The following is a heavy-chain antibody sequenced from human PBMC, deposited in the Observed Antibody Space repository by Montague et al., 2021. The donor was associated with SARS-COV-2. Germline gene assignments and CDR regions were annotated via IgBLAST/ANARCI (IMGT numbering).Heavy chain of an antibody. J-gene: IGHJ4*02. V-gene: IGHV3-23*01. CDR2: ICVGGPTT. D-gene: IGHD2-15*01. CDR1: GFTFSNYA. CDR3: AKFLGTYCYNGSCHFDC. Sequence: SLRLSCAASGFTFSNYAMSWVRQAPGKGLEWASIICVGGPTTYYADSVKGRFTISRDNSKNMLYLQMRGLRPDDTAVYFCAKFLGTYCYNGSCHFDCWGQGTLVTVSS.